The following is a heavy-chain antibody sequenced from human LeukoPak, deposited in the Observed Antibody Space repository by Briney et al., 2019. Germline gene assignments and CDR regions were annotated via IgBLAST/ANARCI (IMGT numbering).Heavy chain of an antibody. CDR3: ARGSDYGDY. V-gene: IGHV4-59*01. Sequence: PSETLSLTCTVSRASISTYYWSWIRQPPGKGLEWIGFISYSGSSSYSPSLKGRVTMSVDTSKNQFSLRLSSVTAADTAVCYCARGSDYGDYWGQGTLVTVSS. J-gene: IGHJ4*02. D-gene: IGHD3-3*01. CDR2: ISYSGSS. CDR1: RASISTYY.